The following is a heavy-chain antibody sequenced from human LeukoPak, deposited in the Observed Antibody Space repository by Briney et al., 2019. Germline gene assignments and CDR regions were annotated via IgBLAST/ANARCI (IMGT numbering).Heavy chain of an antibody. CDR3: ARTILGALHFDY. Sequence: HPGGSLRLSRAASGFTFSSYWMSWVRQAPGKGLEWVANINQDGSEKYSVDSVKGRFTISRDNAKNSLYLQMNSLRAEDTAVYYCARTILGALHFDYWGQGTLVTVSS. J-gene: IGHJ4*02. CDR1: GFTFSSYW. D-gene: IGHD1-26*01. V-gene: IGHV3-7*01. CDR2: INQDGSEK.